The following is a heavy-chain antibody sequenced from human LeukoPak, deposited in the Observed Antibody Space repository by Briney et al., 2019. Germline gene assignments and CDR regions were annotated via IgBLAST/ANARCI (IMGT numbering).Heavy chain of an antibody. CDR2: ISSSSNYI. V-gene: IGHV3-21*01. CDR1: GFTFSSYS. J-gene: IGHJ6*02. D-gene: IGHD3-10*01. Sequence: GGSPRLSCAASGFTFSSYSMNWVRQAPGKGLEWDSSISSSSNYIYYADSVKGRFTISRDNANNSLFLQMNSLRAEDTAVYYCARWGITSYGMDVWGQGTTVTVSS. CDR3: ARWGITSYGMDV.